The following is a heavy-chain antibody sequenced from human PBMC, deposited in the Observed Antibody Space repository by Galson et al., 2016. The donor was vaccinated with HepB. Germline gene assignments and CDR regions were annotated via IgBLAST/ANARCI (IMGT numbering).Heavy chain of an antibody. V-gene: IGHV1-2*02. CDR2: IKPHSGDT. CDR3: ARGYNGAPDY. Sequence: SVKVSCKASGYTFTDYFMHWVRQAPGQGLQWMGWIKPHSGDTNYAQKFQGRVTMTRDTSISTAYMELSRLGSDDTAVYYCARGYNGAPDYWGQGTLVTVSS. J-gene: IGHJ4*02. CDR1: GYTFTDYF. D-gene: IGHD2-8*01.